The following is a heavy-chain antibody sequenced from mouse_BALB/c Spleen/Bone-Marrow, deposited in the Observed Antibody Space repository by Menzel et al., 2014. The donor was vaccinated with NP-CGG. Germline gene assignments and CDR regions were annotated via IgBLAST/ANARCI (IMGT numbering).Heavy chain of an antibody. D-gene: IGHD3-3*01. CDR2: INPSNGGT. CDR1: GYTFTSYY. Sequence: VQLQQSGTELVKPGASVKLSRKASGYTFTSYYMFWVKQRSGQGLEWIGEINPSNGGTVFNEKFKSKVTLTVDKSSSTAYIQLSGLTSEDSAVYYCIRSAGTGFAYWGQGTLVTVS. V-gene: IGHV1-53*01. CDR3: IRSAGTGFAY. J-gene: IGHJ3*01.